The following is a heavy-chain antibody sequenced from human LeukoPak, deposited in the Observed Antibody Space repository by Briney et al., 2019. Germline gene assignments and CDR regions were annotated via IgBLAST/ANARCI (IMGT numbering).Heavy chain of an antibody. CDR2: ISYDGSNK. Sequence: PGGSLRLSCAASGFTFSSYAMHWVRQAPGKGLEWVAVISYDGSNKYYADSVKGRFTISRDNSKNTLYLQMNSLRAEDTAVYYCAKDIVGATPYFDYWGQGTLVTVSS. D-gene: IGHD1-26*01. J-gene: IGHJ4*02. CDR3: AKDIVGATPYFDY. V-gene: IGHV3-30-3*01. CDR1: GFTFSSYA.